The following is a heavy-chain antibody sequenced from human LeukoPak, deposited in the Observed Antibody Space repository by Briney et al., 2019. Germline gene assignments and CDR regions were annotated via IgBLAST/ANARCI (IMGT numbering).Heavy chain of an antibody. J-gene: IGHJ4*02. CDR3: ARDGSYSGDRPLDY. D-gene: IGHD1-26*01. V-gene: IGHV4-34*01. CDR2: INHSGTT. Sequence: SETLSLTCAVYGGSFSGYYWSWIRQPPGKGLEWIGEINHSGTTNYNPSLKSRVTISVDTSKNQFSLKLTSVTAADTAVYYCARDGSYSGDRPLDYWGQGTLVTVSS. CDR1: GGSFSGYY.